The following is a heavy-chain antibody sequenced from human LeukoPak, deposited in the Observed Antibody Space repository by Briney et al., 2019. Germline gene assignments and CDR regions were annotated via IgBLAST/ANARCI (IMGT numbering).Heavy chain of an antibody. CDR2: IKSETDGGTT. J-gene: IGHJ4*02. CDR3: IAGSLGYCTTTTCFI. D-gene: IGHD2-2*01. Sequence: GGSLRLSCAASGFTFNNAWMTWVRQAPGKGLEWVGRIKSETDGGTTDYGAPVKGRFSISRDDSKNTLFLQMNSLKTEDTAVYYCIAGSLGYCTTTTCFIWGQGTLVTVSS. V-gene: IGHV3-15*01. CDR1: GFTFNNAW.